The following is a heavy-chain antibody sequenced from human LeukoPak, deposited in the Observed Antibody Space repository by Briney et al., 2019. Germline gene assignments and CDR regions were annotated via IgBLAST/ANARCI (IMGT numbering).Heavy chain of an antibody. CDR2: THPSGNS. CDR1: GASNNSFY. Sequence: SETLSLSCIVSGASNNSFYWSWLRQPPGKGLEWIGYTHPSGNSNYSPSLKSRVTISVDTSTNQFSLKLKSVTAADTAVYYCARKVPKKGWFDPWGQGTLDTVSS. V-gene: IGHV4-4*09. J-gene: IGHJ5*02. CDR3: ARKVPKKGWFDP.